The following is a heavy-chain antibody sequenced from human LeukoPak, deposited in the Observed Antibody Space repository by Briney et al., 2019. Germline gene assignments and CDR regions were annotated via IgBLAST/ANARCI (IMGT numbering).Heavy chain of an antibody. CDR2: ISAYNGNT. Sequence: ASVKVSCKASGYTFTSYGISWVRQAPGQGLEWMGWISAYNGNTNYAQKLQGRVTMTTGTSTSTAYMELRSLRSDDTAVYYCARAGSWLSRYGDYGDYWGQGTLVTVSS. D-gene: IGHD2-15*01. V-gene: IGHV1-18*01. CDR1: GYTFTSYG. J-gene: IGHJ4*02. CDR3: ARAGSWLSRYGDYGDY.